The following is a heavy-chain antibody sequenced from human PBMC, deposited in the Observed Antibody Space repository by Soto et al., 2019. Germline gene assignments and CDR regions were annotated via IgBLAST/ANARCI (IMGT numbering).Heavy chain of an antibody. J-gene: IGHJ4*02. CDR1: GFTVSSNY. V-gene: IGHV3-53*01. CDR3: ATDCSGGSCYSGGPPDY. D-gene: IGHD2-15*01. CDR2: IYSGGST. Sequence: GSLRLSCTASGFTVSSNYMSGVRQAPGKGLEWVSVIYSGGSTYYADSVKGRFTISRDNSKNTLYLQMNSLRAEDTAVYYCATDCSGGSCYSGGPPDYWGQGTLVTVSS.